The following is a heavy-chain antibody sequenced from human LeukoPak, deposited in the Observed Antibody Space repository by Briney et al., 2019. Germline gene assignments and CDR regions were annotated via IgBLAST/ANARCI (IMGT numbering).Heavy chain of an antibody. J-gene: IGHJ4*02. CDR2: IYTSGST. D-gene: IGHD6-13*01. CDR3: ARHHFPAAGLPYYFDY. Sequence: PSQTLSLTCTVSGGSISSGSYYRSWIRQPAGKGLEWIGRIYTSGSTNYNPSLKSRVTISVDTSKNQFSLKLSSVTAADTAVYYCARHHFPAAGLPYYFDYWGQGTLVTVSS. CDR1: GGSISSGSYY. V-gene: IGHV4-61*02.